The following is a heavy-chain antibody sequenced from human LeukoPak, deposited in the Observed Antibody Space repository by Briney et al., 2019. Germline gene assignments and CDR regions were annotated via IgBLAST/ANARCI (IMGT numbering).Heavy chain of an antibody. CDR2: ISPSGGMT. CDR1: GFTFSSYG. Sequence: GGSLRLSCAASGFTFSSYGMNWVRQAPGKGLEWVSVISPSGGMTYYVDSVKGRFTVSRDNSKNTVYLQMNSLRAEDTALYYCAKGGYCSGGSCYDDYWGQGTLVTVSS. CDR3: AKGGYCSGGSCYDDY. D-gene: IGHD2-15*01. V-gene: IGHV3-23*01. J-gene: IGHJ4*02.